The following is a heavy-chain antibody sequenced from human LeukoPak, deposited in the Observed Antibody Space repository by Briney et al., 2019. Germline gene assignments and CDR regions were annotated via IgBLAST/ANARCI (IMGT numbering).Heavy chain of an antibody. D-gene: IGHD4-17*01. Sequence: ASVKVSCKASGYTFTNYDINWVRQAPGQGFEWMGWISPYNGNTNYAQRLQGRVTMTTDTSTSTAYMELRSLRSDDTAVYYCARDRDYGDYNTQDLFVYWGQGTLVTVSS. J-gene: IGHJ4*02. CDR2: ISPYNGNT. CDR3: ARDRDYGDYNTQDLFVY. CDR1: GYTFTNYD. V-gene: IGHV1-18*01.